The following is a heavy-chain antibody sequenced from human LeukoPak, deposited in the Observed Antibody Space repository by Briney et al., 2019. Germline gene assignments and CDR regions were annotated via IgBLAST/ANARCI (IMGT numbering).Heavy chain of an antibody. D-gene: IGHD3-10*01. CDR2: ISGSGGST. V-gene: IGHV3-23*01. CDR3: ATTHYYGSGSSENWFDP. CDR1: GFTFSSYA. J-gene: IGHJ5*02. Sequence: PGGSLRLSCAASGFTFSSYAMSWVRQAPGKGLEWVSAISGSGGSTYYADSVKGRFTISRDNSKNTLYLQMNSLRAEDTAVYYCATTHYYGSGSSENWFDPWGQGTLVTVSS.